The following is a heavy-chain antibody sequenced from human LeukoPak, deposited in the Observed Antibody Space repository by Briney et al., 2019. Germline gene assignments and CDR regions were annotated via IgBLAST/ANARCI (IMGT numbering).Heavy chain of an antibody. CDR3: AIKPVVVVAATDDAFDI. CDR2: ISAYNGNT. V-gene: IGHV1-18*04. CDR1: GYTFTSYG. J-gene: IGHJ3*02. D-gene: IGHD2-15*01. Sequence: ASVKVSCKASGYTFTSYGISWVRQAPGQGLEWMGWISAYNGNTNYAQKLQGRVTMTTDTSTSTAYMELRSLRSDDTAVYYCAIKPVVVVAATDDAFDIRGQGTMVTVSS.